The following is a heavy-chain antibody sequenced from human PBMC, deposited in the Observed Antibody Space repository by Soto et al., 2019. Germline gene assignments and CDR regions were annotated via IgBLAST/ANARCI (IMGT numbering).Heavy chain of an antibody. CDR2: IYYSGST. V-gene: IGHV4-59*08. Sequence: SETLSLTCTVSGGSISSYYWSWIRQPPGKGLEWIGYIYYSGSTNYNPSLKSRVTISVDTSKNQFSLKLSSVTAADTAVYYCARSHRYFDWLSAPIAPYYFDYWGQGTLVTVSS. CDR1: GGSISSYY. J-gene: IGHJ4*02. D-gene: IGHD3-9*01. CDR3: ARSHRYFDWLSAPIAPYYFDY.